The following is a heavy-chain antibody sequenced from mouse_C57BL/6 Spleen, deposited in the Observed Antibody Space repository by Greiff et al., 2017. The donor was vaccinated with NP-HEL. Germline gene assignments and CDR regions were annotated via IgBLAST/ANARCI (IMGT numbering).Heavy chain of an antibody. D-gene: IGHD2-4*01. CDR1: GFTFSSYA. J-gene: IGHJ3*01. CDR2: ISDGGSYT. V-gene: IGHV5-4*01. Sequence: EVHLVESGGGLVKPGGSLKLSCAASGFTFSSYAMSWVRQTPEKRLEWVATISDGGSYTYYPDNVKGRFTISRDNAKNNLYRQRSHLKSEDTAMYYCARVHDYGWFAYWGQGTLVTVSA. CDR3: ARVHDYGWFAY.